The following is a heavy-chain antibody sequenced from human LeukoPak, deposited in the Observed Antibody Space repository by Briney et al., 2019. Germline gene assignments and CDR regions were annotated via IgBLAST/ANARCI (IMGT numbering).Heavy chain of an antibody. D-gene: IGHD5-24*01. J-gene: IGHJ4*02. V-gene: IGHV1-69*05. CDR2: IIPIFGTA. CDR1: GGTFSSYA. CDR3: ARGSRDGYKAVPFDY. Sequence: SVRVSCKASGGTFSSYAISWVRQAPGQGLEWMGGIIPIFGTANYAQKFQGRVTITTDESTSTAYMELSSLRSEDTAVYYCARGSRDGYKAVPFDYWGQGTLVTVSS.